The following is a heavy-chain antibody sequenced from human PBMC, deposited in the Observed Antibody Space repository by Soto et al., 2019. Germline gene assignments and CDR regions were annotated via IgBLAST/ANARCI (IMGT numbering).Heavy chain of an antibody. CDR3: ARDQEAGSFFPYYYGMDV. CDR1: GFTFSSYE. V-gene: IGHV3-48*03. CDR2: ISSSGSTI. D-gene: IGHD6-13*01. J-gene: IGHJ6*02. Sequence: PGGSVRLSCATSGFTFSSYEMNWVRQAPGKGLEWVSYISSSGSTIYYADSVKGRFTISRDNAKNSLYLQMDSLRAEDTAVYYCARDQEAGSFFPYYYGMDVWGQGTTVTVSS.